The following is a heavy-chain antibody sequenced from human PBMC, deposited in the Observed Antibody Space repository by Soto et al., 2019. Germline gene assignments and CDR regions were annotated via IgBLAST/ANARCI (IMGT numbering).Heavy chain of an antibody. Sequence: GGSLRLSCAASGFTFSSYSMNWVRQAPGKGLEWVSSISSSSSYTYYADSVKGRFTISRDNAKNSLYLQMNSLRAEDTAVYYCARDLHGMDVWGQGTTVTVSS. V-gene: IGHV3-21*01. J-gene: IGHJ6*02. CDR1: GFTFSSYS. CDR3: ARDLHGMDV. CDR2: ISSSSSYT.